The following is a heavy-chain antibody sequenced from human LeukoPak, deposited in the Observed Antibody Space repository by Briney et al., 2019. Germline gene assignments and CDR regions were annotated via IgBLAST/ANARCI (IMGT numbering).Heavy chain of an antibody. CDR1: GGSFSGYY. J-gene: IGHJ4*02. D-gene: IGHD6-13*01. V-gene: IGHV4-34*01. CDR2: INHSGST. CDR3: ARAQYSSSWYRGLDY. Sequence: SETLSLTCAVYGGSFSGYYWSWIRQPPGKGLEWIGEINHSGSTNYNPSLKSRVTISVDTSKNQFSLKLSSVTAADTAVYYCARAQYSSSWYRGLDYWGQGTLVTVSS.